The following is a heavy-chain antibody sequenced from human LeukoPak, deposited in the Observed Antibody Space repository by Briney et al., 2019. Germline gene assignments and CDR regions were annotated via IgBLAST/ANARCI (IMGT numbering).Heavy chain of an antibody. V-gene: IGHV4-39*01. J-gene: IGHJ3*02. CDR2: IYYSGST. Sequence: PSETLSLTCTVSGGSISSSSYYWGWIRQPPGKGLEWTGSIYYSGSTYYNPSLKSRVTISVDTSKNQFSLKLSSVTAADTAVYYCASVPIRPTLNAFDIWGQGTMVTVSS. CDR3: ASVPIRPTLNAFDI. D-gene: IGHD2-21*01. CDR1: GGSISSSSYY.